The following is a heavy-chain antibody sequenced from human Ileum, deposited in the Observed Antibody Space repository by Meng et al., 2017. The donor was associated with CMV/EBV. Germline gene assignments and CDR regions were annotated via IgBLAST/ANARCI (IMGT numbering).Heavy chain of an antibody. Sequence: FTLSGAAMHWVGQASGKGLEWVGRIGSKTNIYATTYAASVKGRFTISRDDSENTAYLQMNSLKTEDTAVYYCARRGRYCSSTSCYDSWGQGTLVTVSS. D-gene: IGHD2-2*01. V-gene: IGHV3-73*01. CDR2: IGSKTNIYAT. CDR1: FTLSGAA. CDR3: ARRGRYCSSTSCYDS. J-gene: IGHJ4*02.